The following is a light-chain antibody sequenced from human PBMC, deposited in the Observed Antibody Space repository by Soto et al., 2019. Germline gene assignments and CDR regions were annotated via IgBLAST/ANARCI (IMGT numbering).Light chain of an antibody. V-gene: IGKV1-39*01. J-gene: IGKJ4*01. CDR3: QQTDSSFRT. CDR2: GAS. Sequence: DLQMTQSPSSLSASVGDRVTIACRASQSISTYLNWYQQKPGKAPKLLIYGASSLHSGAPSRFSGSGSGTDFSLTISSLQPEDFATYYCQQTDSSFRTFGGGTRVEIK. CDR1: QSISTY.